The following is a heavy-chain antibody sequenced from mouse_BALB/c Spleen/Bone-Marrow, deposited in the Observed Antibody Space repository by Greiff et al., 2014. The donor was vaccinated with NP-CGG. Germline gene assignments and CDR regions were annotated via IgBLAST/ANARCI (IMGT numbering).Heavy chain of an antibody. D-gene: IGHD1-1*01. Sequence: VQLQQSGAELVRPGASVKLSCKASGYTFTSYWINWVKQRPGQGLEWIGNIYPSDSYTNYNQKFKAKATLTVDKSSSTAYMQLSSPTSEDSAAYYCTRTTEGFDYWGQGTTLTVSS. J-gene: IGHJ2*01. CDR3: TRTTEGFDY. CDR2: IYPSDSYT. V-gene: IGHV1-69*02. CDR1: GYTFTSYW.